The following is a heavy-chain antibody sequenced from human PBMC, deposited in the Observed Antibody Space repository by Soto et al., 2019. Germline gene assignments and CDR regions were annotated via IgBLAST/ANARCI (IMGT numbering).Heavy chain of an antibody. Sequence: HPGGSLRLSCTVSQFTFRSHCMHWVRQAPGKGLVWVSRINSDGSSIKYADSVRGRFTISRDNAKNILYLQMNSLRAEDTAVYYCVRGPVSIDVRRLFDYWGRGTQVTVSS. CDR3: VRGPVSIDVRRLFDY. J-gene: IGHJ4*02. CDR1: QFTFRSHC. CDR2: INSDGSSI. V-gene: IGHV3-74*03. D-gene: IGHD3-10*01.